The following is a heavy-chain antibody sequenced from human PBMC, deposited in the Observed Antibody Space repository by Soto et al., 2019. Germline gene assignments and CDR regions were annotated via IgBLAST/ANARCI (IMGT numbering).Heavy chain of an antibody. CDR2: IYYSGST. D-gene: IGHD6-6*01. CDR1: GGSISSSSYY. Sequence: PSETLSLTCTVSGGSISSSSYYWGWIRQPPGKGLEWIGSIYYSGSTYYNPSLKSRVTISVDTSKNQFSLKLSSVTAADTAVYYCARRGSSPANYYWGQGTLVTVSS. CDR3: ARRGSSPANYY. J-gene: IGHJ4*02. V-gene: IGHV4-39*01.